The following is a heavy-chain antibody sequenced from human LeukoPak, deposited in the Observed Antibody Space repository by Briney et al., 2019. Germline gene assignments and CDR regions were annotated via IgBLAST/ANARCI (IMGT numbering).Heavy chain of an antibody. Sequence: SETLSLTCAVYGGSFSSLYWSWIRQSPGKGLQWIGETTHGGGAKYNPSLKARVTISLDTSKNLFSLRLNSVTAADTAVYYCAKSLYCDGDCPWGQGTLVTVSS. V-gene: IGHV4-34*01. CDR2: TTHGGGA. J-gene: IGHJ5*01. CDR3: AKSLYCDGDCP. D-gene: IGHD2-21*02. CDR1: GGSFSSLY.